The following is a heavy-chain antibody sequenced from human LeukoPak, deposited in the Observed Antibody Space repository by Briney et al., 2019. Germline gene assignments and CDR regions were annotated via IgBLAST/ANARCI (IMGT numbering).Heavy chain of an antibody. J-gene: IGHJ4*02. CDR2: MNPDTGNT. Sequence: EASVKVSCKASGYTFSAYDINWVRQATGQGLEWMGWMNPDTGNTGYAQKFQGRVTMTRDTSIGTAYMELNNLRSEDTAVYFCARLSETPAYYERSGYYFLRYWGQGTLLVVSS. CDR3: ARLSETPAYYERSGYYFLRY. D-gene: IGHD3-22*01. CDR1: GYTFSAYD. V-gene: IGHV1-8*01.